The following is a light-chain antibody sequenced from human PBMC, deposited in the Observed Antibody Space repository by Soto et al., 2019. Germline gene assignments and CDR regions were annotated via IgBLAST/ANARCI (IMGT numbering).Light chain of an antibody. CDR3: QQFNSYPIT. J-gene: IGKJ5*01. CDR2: DVS. CDR1: QDIRGA. V-gene: IGKV1-13*02. Sequence: AIQVTQSPSSLSASVGDRVTMTCRASQDIRGALAWYQQKSGKPPNLLIYDVSTLEGGVPSRFSGSGSGTEFTLTISSLQPEDFATYYCQQFNSYPITFGHGTRLEIK.